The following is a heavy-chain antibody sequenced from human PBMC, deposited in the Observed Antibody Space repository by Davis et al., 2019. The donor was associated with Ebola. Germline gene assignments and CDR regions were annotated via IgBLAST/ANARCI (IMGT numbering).Heavy chain of an antibody. CDR3: ARLPAMVLRGAFDI. V-gene: IGHV4-61*08. J-gene: IGHJ3*02. D-gene: IGHD5-18*01. Sequence: GSLRLSCAVSGGFVSSGGYSWSWIRQPPGKGLEWIGYIYYSGSTNYNPSLKSRVTISVDTSKNQFSLKLSSVTAADTAVYYCARLPAMVLRGAFDIWGQGTMVTVSS. CDR1: GGFVSSGGYS. CDR2: IYYSGST.